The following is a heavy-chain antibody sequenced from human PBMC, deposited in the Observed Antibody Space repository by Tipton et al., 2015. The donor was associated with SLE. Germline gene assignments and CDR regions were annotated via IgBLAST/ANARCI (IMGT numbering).Heavy chain of an antibody. CDR2: IYYSGTT. J-gene: IGHJ4*02. CDR3: ARQDLGRAATLTFDI. CDR1: GGSMNTYY. V-gene: IGHV4-59*08. Sequence: TLSLTCTVSGGSMNTYYWSWIRQPPGKGLEWIGYIYYSGTTNYNSSLKSRVTISVDTSNNEFSLKLSSVTAADTAVYFCARQDLGRAATLTFDIWGLGTLVTVSS. D-gene: IGHD6-25*01.